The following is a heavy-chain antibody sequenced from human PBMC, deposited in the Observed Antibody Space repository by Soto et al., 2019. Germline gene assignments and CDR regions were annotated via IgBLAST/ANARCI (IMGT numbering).Heavy chain of an antibody. CDR1: GFTFSNVW. CDR2: IKSRTDNETT. J-gene: IGHJ4*02. Sequence: GVSRRRSCAAGGFTFSNVWLSWVRQGPGKGLEWLGRIKSRTDNETTDYASPARGRFIISRDDSKNMLYLQLNSLKSEDTGGYSCATVSPPANSWFDYWGQGTPVTVSS. D-gene: IGHD4-4*01. V-gene: IGHV3-15*01. CDR3: ATVSPPANSWFDY.